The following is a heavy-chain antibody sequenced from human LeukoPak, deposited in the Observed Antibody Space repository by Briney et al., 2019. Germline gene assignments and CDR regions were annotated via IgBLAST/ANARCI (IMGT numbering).Heavy chain of an antibody. CDR1: GFTFSSYA. V-gene: IGHV3-30-3*01. Sequence: RGSLRLSCVASGFTFSSYAMHWVRQAPGKGLEWVTVISYDGTNKYYSDSVRGRFTISRDDSKNTLYLQMNSLRAEDTAVYYCAKAPYCGGDCYNLDYWGQGTLVTVSS. CDR3: AKAPYCGGDCYNLDY. D-gene: IGHD2-21*02. CDR2: ISYDGTNK. J-gene: IGHJ4*02.